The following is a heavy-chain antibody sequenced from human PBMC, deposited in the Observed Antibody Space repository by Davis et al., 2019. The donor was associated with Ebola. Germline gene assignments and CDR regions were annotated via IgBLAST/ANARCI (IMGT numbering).Heavy chain of an antibody. CDR2: IWHDGSNK. Sequence: GESLKISCAASGFTLSGYDMHWVRQAPGKGLQWVAVIWHDGSNKYYADSVKGRFTISRDNSKNTLYLQMNSLRTDDTAVYYCAKTIPYRNSYYFDYWGRGTLVTVSS. CDR3: AKTIPYRNSYYFDY. CDR1: GFTLSGYD. D-gene: IGHD4-11*01. J-gene: IGHJ4*02. V-gene: IGHV3-33*08.